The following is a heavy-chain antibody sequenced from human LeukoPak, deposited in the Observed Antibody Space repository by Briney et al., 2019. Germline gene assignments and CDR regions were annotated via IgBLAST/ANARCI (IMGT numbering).Heavy chain of an antibody. V-gene: IGHV4-30-4*08. CDR2: IYYSGST. Sequence: LRLSCAASGFTVSSNYMSWVRQPPGKGLEWIGYIYYSGSTYYNPSLKSRVTISVDTSKNQFSLKLSSVTAADTAVYYCAREANSGSHDWGQGTLVTVSS. D-gene: IGHD1-26*01. CDR1: GFTVSSNY. CDR3: AREANSGSHD. J-gene: IGHJ4*02.